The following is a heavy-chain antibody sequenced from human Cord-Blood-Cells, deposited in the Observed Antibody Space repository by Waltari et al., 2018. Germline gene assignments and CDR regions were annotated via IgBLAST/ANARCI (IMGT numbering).Heavy chain of an antibody. D-gene: IGHD7-27*01. CDR1: GDSVSRNSAA. J-gene: IGHJ4*02. V-gene: IGHV6-1*01. CDR3: ARGMLTGGPSPLDY. Sequence: QVQLQQSGPGLVKPSQTLPLTCSISGDSVSRNSAACNWIRPSPSRGLEWLGRTYYRSKWYNDYAVSVKSRITINPDTSKNQFSLQLNSVTPEDTAVYYCARGMLTGGPSPLDYWGQGTLVTVSS. CDR2: TYYRSKWYN.